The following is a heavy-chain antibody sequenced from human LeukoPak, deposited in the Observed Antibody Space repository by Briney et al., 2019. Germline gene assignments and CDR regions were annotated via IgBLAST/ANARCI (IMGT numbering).Heavy chain of an antibody. D-gene: IGHD1-1*01. V-gene: IGHV1-69*13. CDR1: GGTVSNYA. CDR3: ARDQGPRRNWIDAGDGFDP. CDR2: IIPLFGTV. J-gene: IGHJ5*02. Sequence: ASVKVSCKASGGTVSNYAISWVRQAPGQGLEWVGGIIPLFGTVSCAQRFRDRVTITADEFGDTVYMELRNLRSEDTAVFYCARDQGPRRNWIDAGDGFDPWGQGTLVTVSS.